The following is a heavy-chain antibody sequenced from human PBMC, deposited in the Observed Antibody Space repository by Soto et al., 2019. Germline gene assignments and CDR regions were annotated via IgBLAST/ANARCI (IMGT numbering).Heavy chain of an antibody. CDR2: IVVGSGNT. D-gene: IGHD2-15*01. CDR1: GFTFTSSA. V-gene: IGHV1-58*02. CDR3: AATRLGFCSGGSCYPYYFDY. Sequence: GASVKVSCKASGFTFTSSAMQWVRQARGQRLEWIGWIVVGSGNTNYAQKFQERVTITRDMSTSTAYMELSSLRSEDTAVYYCAATRLGFCSGGSCYPYYFDYWG. J-gene: IGHJ4*01.